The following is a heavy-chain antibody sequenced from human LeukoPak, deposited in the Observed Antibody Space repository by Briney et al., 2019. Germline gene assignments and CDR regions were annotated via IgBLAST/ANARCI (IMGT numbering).Heavy chain of an antibody. CDR3: AKGELLRYYYGMDV. Sequence: GGSLRLSCAASGFTFSSYAMSWVRQPPGKGLEGVSAISGSGGSTYYADSVKGRFTISRDNSKNTLYLQMNSLRAEDTAVYYCAKGELLRYYYGMDVWGQGTTVTVSS. CDR2: ISGSGGST. J-gene: IGHJ6*02. D-gene: IGHD1-26*01. CDR1: GFTFSSYA. V-gene: IGHV3-23*01.